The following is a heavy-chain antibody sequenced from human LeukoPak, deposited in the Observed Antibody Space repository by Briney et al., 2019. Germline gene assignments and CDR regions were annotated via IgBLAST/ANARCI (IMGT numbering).Heavy chain of an antibody. CDR3: ARAAVIAGATAY. Sequence: PGGSLRLSCAASGFTFRSSWMHWVRQAPGKGLVWVSRINSDGSSTTYADSVKGRFTISRDNAKNTLYLQMNSLRAEDTAVYYCARAAVIAGATAYWGQGTLVTVSS. CDR1: GFTFRSSW. CDR2: INSDGSST. D-gene: IGHD6-25*01. J-gene: IGHJ4*02. V-gene: IGHV3-74*01.